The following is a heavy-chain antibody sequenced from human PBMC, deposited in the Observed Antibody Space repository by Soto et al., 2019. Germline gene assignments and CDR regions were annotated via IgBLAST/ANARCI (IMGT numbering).Heavy chain of an antibody. CDR3: AREGYGSGSYFVGDD. V-gene: IGHV4-61*01. D-gene: IGHD3-10*01. CDR2: IYYSGST. CDR1: GGSVSSGSYY. Sequence: LSLTCTVSGGSVSSGSYYWSWIRQPPGKGLEWIGYIYYSGSTNYNPSLKSRVTISVDTSKNQFSLKLSSVTAADTAVYYCAREGYGSGSYFVGDDSGPGTLLTLFS. J-gene: IGHJ4*02.